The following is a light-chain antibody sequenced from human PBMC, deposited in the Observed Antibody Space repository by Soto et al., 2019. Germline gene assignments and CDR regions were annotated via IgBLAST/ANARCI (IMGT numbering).Light chain of an antibody. CDR2: EDR. J-gene: IGLJ2*01. CDR3: YSYAGTNLLML. Sequence: HSVLTQPASVSGSPGQSSTISCTGTSSDVGSYDRVSWYQRHPGKAPKLMIYEDRRRPSGVSNRFSGSKSGNTASLTVSGLQAEDESEYYCYSYAGTNLLMLFGGGTKLTVL. V-gene: IGLV2-23*01. CDR1: SSDVGSYDR.